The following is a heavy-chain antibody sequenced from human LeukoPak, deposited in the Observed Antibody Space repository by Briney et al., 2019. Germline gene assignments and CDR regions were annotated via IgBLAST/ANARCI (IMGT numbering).Heavy chain of an antibody. V-gene: IGHV1-69*13. CDR1: GGTFSSYA. J-gene: IGHJ6*03. D-gene: IGHD3-3*01. CDR3: ASVYYDFWSGYYMDV. Sequence: ASVKVPCKASGGTFSSYAISWVRQAPGQGLEWMGGIIPIFGTANYAQKFQGRVTITADESTSTAYMELSSLRSEDTAVYYCASVYYDFWSGYYMDVWGKGTTVTVSS. CDR2: IIPIFGTA.